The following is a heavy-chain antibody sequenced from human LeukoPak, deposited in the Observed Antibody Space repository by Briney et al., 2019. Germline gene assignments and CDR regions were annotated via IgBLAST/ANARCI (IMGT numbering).Heavy chain of an antibody. CDR2: MSAYNGKT. J-gene: IGHJ3*02. D-gene: IGHD5-18*01. Sequence: ASVKVSCKASGYSFTSYGFNWVRQAPGQGLEWMEWMSAYNGKTNYAHSLQGRVTVTADTSTSTAYMELRSLRSEDTAVYYCARGMGYSYGHPQGAFDIWGQGTMVTVSS. V-gene: IGHV1-18*01. CDR1: GYSFTSYG. CDR3: ARGMGYSYGHPQGAFDI.